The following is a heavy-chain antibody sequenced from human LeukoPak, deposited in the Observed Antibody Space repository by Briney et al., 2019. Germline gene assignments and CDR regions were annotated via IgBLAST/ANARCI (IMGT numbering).Heavy chain of an antibody. CDR2: IETSGGST. CDR1: GFTFSSYG. J-gene: IGHJ4*02. CDR3: ARDWVGATDLDY. V-gene: IGHV3-23*01. Sequence: SGGTLRLSCAASGFTFSSYGMSWVRQAPGKGLEWVSAIETSGGSTYYADSVKGRFTISRDNSKNTLYLQMNSLRAEDTAVYYCARDWVGATDLDYWGQGTLVTVSS. D-gene: IGHD1-26*01.